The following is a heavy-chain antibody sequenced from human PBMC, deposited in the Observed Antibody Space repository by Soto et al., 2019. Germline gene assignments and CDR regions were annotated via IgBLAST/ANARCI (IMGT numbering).Heavy chain of an antibody. CDR3: ATFYGEYGLTFQH. D-gene: IGHD4-17*01. CDR1: GLTFNNAW. V-gene: IGHV3-15*01. J-gene: IGHJ1*01. Sequence: EVQLVESGGGLVKPGGSLRLSCVASGLTFNNAWMSWVRQAPGKGLEWIGRIKSRLDGGTTDYGAPAKGRFTISRDDSKSTLYLQMNSLKIEDTAVYYCATFYGEYGLTFQHWGRGSLVAVS. CDR2: IKSRLDGGTT.